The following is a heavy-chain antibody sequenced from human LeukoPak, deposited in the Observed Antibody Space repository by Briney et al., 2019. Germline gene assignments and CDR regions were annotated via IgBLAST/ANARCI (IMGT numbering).Heavy chain of an antibody. CDR1: GFTFGHNA. CDR2: LSGSGGDT. V-gene: IGHV3-23*01. CDR3: AKTQSYALNF. J-gene: IGHJ4*02. D-gene: IGHD3-16*01. Sequence: GGSLRLSCVASGFTFGHNAMAWVRQAPGKRLEWVSALSGSGGDTFYADSVKGRFTISRDISKNTVDLQMNSLRAEDTAVYYCAKTQSYALNFWGQGTLVTVSS.